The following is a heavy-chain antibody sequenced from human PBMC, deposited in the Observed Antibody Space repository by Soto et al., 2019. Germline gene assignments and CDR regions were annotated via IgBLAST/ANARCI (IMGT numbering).Heavy chain of an antibody. CDR3: ARAVRGYTHDAVDY. CDR1: GGSISSPDSY. D-gene: IGHD5-18*01. V-gene: IGHV4-30-4*01. Sequence: SETLSLTCTVSGGSISSPDSYWSWIRQPPGEGLEWIGYIYYSGSTYYNPSLQSRVTISVDTAKGQFSLRLSSVTAADTAVYYCARAVRGYTHDAVDYWGQGTQVTAPQ. CDR2: IYYSGST. J-gene: IGHJ4*02.